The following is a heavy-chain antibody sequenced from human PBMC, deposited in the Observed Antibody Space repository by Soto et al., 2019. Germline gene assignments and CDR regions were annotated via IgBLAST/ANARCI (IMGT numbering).Heavy chain of an antibody. J-gene: IGHJ3*02. D-gene: IGHD3-10*01. CDR1: GGTLSDHG. Sequence: QVQLEQSGAEVKKPGSSVKVSCKASGGTLSDHGVAWLRQAPGQGLEWMGGTIPVFNTAKYAQKFQGRVTVTADKFTNIAYMELSSLRSEDTAFYFCARGVYGSGNYYTVPSYFDIWGQGTMVIVSS. V-gene: IGHV1-69*06. CDR2: TIPVFNTA. CDR3: ARGVYGSGNYYTVPSYFDI.